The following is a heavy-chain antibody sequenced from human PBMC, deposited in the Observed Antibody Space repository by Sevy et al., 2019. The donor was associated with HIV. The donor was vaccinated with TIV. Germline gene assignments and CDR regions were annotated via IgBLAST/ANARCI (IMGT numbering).Heavy chain of an antibody. Sequence: GGSLRLSCAASGFTFSSYAMHWVRQAPGKGLEWVALISYDGSSKYYADSVKGRFTISRDNSKNTLYLQMNSLRAEDTAVYYCARGSMIVVVDFDFWCQGTLVTVSS. CDR2: ISYDGSSK. CDR1: GFTFSSYA. J-gene: IGHJ4*02. D-gene: IGHD3-22*01. CDR3: ARGSMIVVVDFDF. V-gene: IGHV3-30-3*01.